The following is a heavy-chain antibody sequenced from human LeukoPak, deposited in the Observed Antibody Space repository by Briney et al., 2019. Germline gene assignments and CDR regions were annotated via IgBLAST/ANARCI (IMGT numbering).Heavy chain of an antibody. CDR2: IYTSGST. CDR1: GGSISSYY. Sequence: PSETLSLTCTVSGGSISSYYWSWIRQPAGKGLEWIGRIYTSGSTNYNPSLKSRVTMSVDTSKNQFSLKLSSVTAADTAVYYCARDEIKATGGYSYGHRGYYMDVWGKGTTVTVSS. V-gene: IGHV4-4*07. CDR3: ARDEIKATGGYSYGHRGYYMDV. D-gene: IGHD5-18*01. J-gene: IGHJ6*03.